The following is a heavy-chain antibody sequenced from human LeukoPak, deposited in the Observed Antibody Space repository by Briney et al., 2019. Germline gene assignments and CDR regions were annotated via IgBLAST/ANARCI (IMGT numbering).Heavy chain of an antibody. J-gene: IGHJ4*02. Sequence: SQTLSLSCAISGDSVSSNSASWNWFRQSPSRGLEWLGRTFYTSKWNNDYAVSVKSRITINPDTSKNHFSLQLNSVTPEDTAVYYCARRRYYDYTGFVDCGGQAILVTVSS. D-gene: IGHD3-22*01. V-gene: IGHV6-1*01. CDR1: GDSVSSNSAS. CDR2: TFYTSKWNN. CDR3: ARRRYYDYTGFVDC.